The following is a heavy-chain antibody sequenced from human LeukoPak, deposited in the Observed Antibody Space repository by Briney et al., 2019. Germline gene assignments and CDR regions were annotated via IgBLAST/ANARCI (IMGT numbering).Heavy chain of an antibody. D-gene: IGHD3-22*01. CDR1: GFTFSSYS. V-gene: IGHV3-21*01. CDR2: FSSSSSYI. J-gene: IGHJ4*02. Sequence: GGSLRLSCAASGFTFSSYSMNWVRQAPGKGLEWVSSFSSSSSYIYYADSVKGRFTISRDNAKNSLYLQMNSLRAEDTAVYYCARDRSYYDSSGYSVSWGQGTLVTISS. CDR3: ARDRSYYDSSGYSVS.